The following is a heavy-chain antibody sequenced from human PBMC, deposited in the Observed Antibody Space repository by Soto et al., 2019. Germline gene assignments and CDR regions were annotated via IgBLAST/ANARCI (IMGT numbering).Heavy chain of an antibody. CDR1: GYTFTSYD. D-gene: IGHD4-17*01. CDR2: MNPNSGNT. Sequence: ASVKVSCKASGYTFTSYDINWVRQATGQGLEWMGWMNPNSGNTGYAQKYQGRVTMTRNTSISTAYIELSSLRSEDTAVYYCARGDDYGDYDRSDAFDIWGQGTMVTVSS. CDR3: ARGDDYGDYDRSDAFDI. J-gene: IGHJ3*02. V-gene: IGHV1-8*01.